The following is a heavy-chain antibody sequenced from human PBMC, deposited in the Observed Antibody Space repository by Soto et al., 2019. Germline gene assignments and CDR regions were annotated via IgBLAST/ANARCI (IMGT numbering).Heavy chain of an antibody. J-gene: IGHJ6*02. CDR1: GYTFTSYY. Sequence: ASVKVSCKASGYTFTSYYMHWVRQAPGQGLEWMGIINPSGGSTSYAQKFQGRVTMTRDTSTSTVYMELSSLRSEDTAVYYCAREDYCSGGSCYKRHFYYGMDVWGQGTTVTVSS. CDR2: INPSGGST. D-gene: IGHD2-15*01. CDR3: AREDYCSGGSCYKRHFYYGMDV. V-gene: IGHV1-46*01.